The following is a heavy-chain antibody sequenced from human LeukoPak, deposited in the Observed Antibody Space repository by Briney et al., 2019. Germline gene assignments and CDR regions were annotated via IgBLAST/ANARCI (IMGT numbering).Heavy chain of an antibody. V-gene: IGHV3-21*04. J-gene: IGHJ6*02. CDR3: AREGGGGMDV. CDR1: GFTFNSYS. Sequence: PGGSLRLSCAASGFTFNSYSMNWVRQAPGKGLEWVSSISSSSTYIYYADSVKGRFTISRDNSKNTLYLQMNSLRAEDTAVYYCAREGGGGMDVWGQGTTVTVSS. CDR2: ISSSSTYI. D-gene: IGHD3-16*01.